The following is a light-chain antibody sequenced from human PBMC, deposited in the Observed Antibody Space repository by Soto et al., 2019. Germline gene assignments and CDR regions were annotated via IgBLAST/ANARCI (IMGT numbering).Light chain of an antibody. Sequence: QSALTQPASVSGSPGQSITISCTGTSSDVGTYNLVSWYQQHPGKAPKLLISEDNKRPSGVSNRFSGSKSGNTASLSISGLQAEDEADYYCFSYAGNDNWVFGGGTKLTVL. V-gene: IGLV2-23*01. J-gene: IGLJ3*02. CDR1: SSDVGTYNL. CDR2: EDN. CDR3: FSYAGNDNWV.